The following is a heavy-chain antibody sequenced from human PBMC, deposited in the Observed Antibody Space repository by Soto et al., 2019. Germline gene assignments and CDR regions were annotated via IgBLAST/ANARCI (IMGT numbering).Heavy chain of an antibody. Sequence: QITLKESGPTLVKPTQTLTLTSTFSGFSLSTSGVGVAWIRQPPGEALEWLALIYWDADKRYRPSLENRLTITKDTSKNQVLLTMTNMDSVDTATYYCAYLPCSGGSCYWFSFSGMDVWGQGTTVTVSS. CDR3: AYLPCSGGSCYWFSFSGMDV. D-gene: IGHD2-15*01. J-gene: IGHJ6*02. CDR1: GFSLSTSGVG. V-gene: IGHV2-5*02. CDR2: IYWDADK.